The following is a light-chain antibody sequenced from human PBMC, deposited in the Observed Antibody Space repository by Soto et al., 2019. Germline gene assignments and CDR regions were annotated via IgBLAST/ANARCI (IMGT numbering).Light chain of an antibody. J-gene: IGKJ4*01. Sequence: EIVLTQSPVTLSLFPGERATLSCRASESVNNYLAWYQQKPGQTPRLLIYDASRRAFGTPGRFSGSGSGTDFTLTIDSLEPEDFAVYYCQQRSDWPPPTFGGGTKVEI. V-gene: IGKV3-11*01. CDR2: DAS. CDR1: ESVNNY. CDR3: QQRSDWPPPT.